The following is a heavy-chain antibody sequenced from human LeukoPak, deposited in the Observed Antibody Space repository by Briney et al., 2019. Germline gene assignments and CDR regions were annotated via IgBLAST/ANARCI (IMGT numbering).Heavy chain of an antibody. V-gene: IGHV3-23*01. CDR1: AFTFSSYA. D-gene: IGHD2-2*01. CDR3: AKGTDIVVVPAATEFDY. CDR2: ISGSGGST. Sequence: PGGSLRLSCAASAFTFSSYAMGWVRPAPGGGLGWVSAISGSGGSTYNTDSVKGRFTISRDNSKNTLNLQMNRLRAEDTAVYDCAKGTDIVVVPAATEFDYWGQGTLVTVSS. J-gene: IGHJ4*02.